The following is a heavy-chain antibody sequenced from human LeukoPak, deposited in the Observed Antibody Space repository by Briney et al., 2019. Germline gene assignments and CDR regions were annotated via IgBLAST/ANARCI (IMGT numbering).Heavy chain of an antibody. CDR3: AKGDSYITLYYFDY. CDR1: GFTFSSYG. J-gene: IGHJ4*02. V-gene: IGHV3-30*02. D-gene: IGHD3-10*02. Sequence: GGSLRLSCAASGFTFSSYGMHWVRQAPGKGLEWVAFIRYDGSNKYYAGSVKGRFTISRDNSKNTLYLQMNSLRAEDTAVYYCAKGDSYITLYYFDYWGQGTLVTVSS. CDR2: IRYDGSNK.